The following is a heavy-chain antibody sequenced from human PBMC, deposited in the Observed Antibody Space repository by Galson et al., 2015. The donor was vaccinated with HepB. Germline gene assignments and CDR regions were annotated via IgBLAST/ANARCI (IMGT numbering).Heavy chain of an antibody. V-gene: IGHV3-49*03. D-gene: IGHD1-20*01. J-gene: IGHJ4*02. CDR2: IRSKAYGGTV. CDR3: TRDEGGITGTFDY. Sequence: SLRLSCAASGFTFGDYATSWFRQAPGKGLEWVGFIRSKAYGGTVEDAASVKGRFTISRDDSKSIAYLQMNNLKTEDTAVYYCTRDEGGITGTFDYWGQGTLVTVSS. CDR1: GFTFGDYA.